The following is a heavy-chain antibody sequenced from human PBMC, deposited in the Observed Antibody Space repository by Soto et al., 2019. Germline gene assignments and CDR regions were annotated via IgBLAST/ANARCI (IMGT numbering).Heavy chain of an antibody. D-gene: IGHD6-19*01. J-gene: IGHJ6*02. V-gene: IGHV3-23*01. CDR1: GFTFSSYA. CDR2: ISGSGGST. Sequence: GGSLRLSCAASGFTFSSYAMSWVRQAPGKGLEWVSAISGSGGSTYYADSVKGRFTISRDNSKNTLYLQMSSLRAEDTAVYYCARVNPTYSSGWYPYYGMDVWGQGTKVTVSS. CDR3: ARVNPTYSSGWYPYYGMDV.